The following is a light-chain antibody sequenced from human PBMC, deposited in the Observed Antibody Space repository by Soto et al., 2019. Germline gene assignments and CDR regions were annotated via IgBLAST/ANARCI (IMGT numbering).Light chain of an antibody. CDR1: SSDVGSYKL. Sequence: QSALTQPASVSGSPGQSITISCSGTSSDVGSYKLVSWYQQHPGKAPKLMISEVTKRPSGISTRFSGSKSGNTASLTISGLQPEDESDYYCCSYAGSNTGVFGGGTKVTVL. CDR3: CSYAGSNTGV. CDR2: EVT. J-gene: IGLJ3*02. V-gene: IGLV2-23*02.